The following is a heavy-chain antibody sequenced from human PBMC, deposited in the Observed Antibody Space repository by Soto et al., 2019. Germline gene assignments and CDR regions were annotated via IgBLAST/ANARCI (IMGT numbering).Heavy chain of an antibody. D-gene: IGHD4-17*01. Sequence: LETPPLTCSVSDGTMSSSSYYWVWIRQPPGKGLEWIGDIYYSGNTYYNPSLKSRVTISVDTSKNQFSLKLSSVTAADTAVYYCARVRTTVVTHDFDYWGQGTLVTVSS. CDR1: DGTMSSSSYY. J-gene: IGHJ4*02. CDR2: IYYSGNT. CDR3: ARVRTTVVTHDFDY. V-gene: IGHV4-39*07.